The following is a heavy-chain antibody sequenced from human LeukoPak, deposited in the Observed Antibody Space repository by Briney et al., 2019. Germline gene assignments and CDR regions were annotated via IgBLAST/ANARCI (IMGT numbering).Heavy chain of an antibody. D-gene: IGHD3-10*02. Sequence: GGTLRLSCAASGFTFSTYSMNWVRQAPGKGLEWVSYISSSGSTIYYADSVKGRFTISRDNAKNSLYLQMNSLRAEDTAVYYCAELGITMIGGVWGKGTTVTISS. CDR3: AELGITMIGGV. J-gene: IGHJ6*04. CDR2: ISSSGSTI. CDR1: GFTFSTYS. V-gene: IGHV3-48*04.